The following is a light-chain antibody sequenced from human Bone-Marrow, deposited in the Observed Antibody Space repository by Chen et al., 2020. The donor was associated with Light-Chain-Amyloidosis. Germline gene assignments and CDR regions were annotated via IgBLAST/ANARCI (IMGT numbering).Light chain of an antibody. V-gene: IGKV3-20*01. CDR2: GSA. J-gene: IGKJ4*01. Sequence: EIVLTQSPGTLSLSPWEGANLSCITSHTISITYLTWYQQKFSQAPMLLMYGSASRATGIPDRFTGSGSGTDFTLTINRLEPEDFAMYYCKQYGTSPLTFGGGTKVEIK. CDR3: KQYGTSPLT. CDR1: HTISITY.